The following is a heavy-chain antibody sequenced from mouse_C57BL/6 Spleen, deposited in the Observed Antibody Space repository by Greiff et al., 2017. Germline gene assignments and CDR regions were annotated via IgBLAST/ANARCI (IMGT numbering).Heavy chain of an antibody. CDR2: IYPGDGDT. J-gene: IGHJ1*03. Sequence: QVQLKQSGAELVKPGASVKISCKASGYAFSSYWMNWVKQRPGKGLEWIGQIYPGDGDTNYNGKFKGKATLTADKSSSTAYMQLSSLTSEDSAVXFCARSSSYYYGSSWYFDVWGTGTTVTVSS. CDR3: ARSSSYYYGSSWYFDV. CDR1: GYAFSSYW. V-gene: IGHV1-80*01. D-gene: IGHD1-1*01.